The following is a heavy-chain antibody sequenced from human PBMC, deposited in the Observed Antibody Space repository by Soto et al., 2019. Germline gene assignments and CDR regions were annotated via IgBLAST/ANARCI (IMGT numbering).Heavy chain of an antibody. CDR3: AMDTAMVKSYYYGMDV. Sequence: GESLKISCKGSGYSFTSYWIGRVRQMPGKGLEWMGIIYPGDSDTRYSPSFQGQVTISADKSISTAYLQWSSLKASDTAMYYCAMDTAMVKSYYYGMDVWGQGTTVTVSS. V-gene: IGHV5-51*01. D-gene: IGHD5-18*01. CDR2: IYPGDSDT. J-gene: IGHJ6*02. CDR1: GYSFTSYW.